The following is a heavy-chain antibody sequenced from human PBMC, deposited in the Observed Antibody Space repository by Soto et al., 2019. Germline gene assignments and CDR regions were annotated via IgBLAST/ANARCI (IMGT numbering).Heavy chain of an antibody. CDR3: ATSTVSYVDIVSSTTQGYFDH. CDR1: GYNFNTYW. J-gene: IGHJ4*02. CDR2: IYPGDSDT. V-gene: IGHV5-51*01. Sequence: PGESLKISCEGSGYNFNTYWIGWVRQMPGKGLEWMALIYPGDSDTRYSPSFEGQVTLSVDRSISTAYLQWSSLKASDTAIYYCATSTVSYVDIVSSTTQGYFDHWGQGTLVTVSS. D-gene: IGHD5-12*01.